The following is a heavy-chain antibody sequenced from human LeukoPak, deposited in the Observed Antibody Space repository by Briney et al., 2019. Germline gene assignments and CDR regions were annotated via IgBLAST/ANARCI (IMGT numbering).Heavy chain of an antibody. J-gene: IGHJ6*03. CDR2: INPSGGST. CDR3: ARDLRHWGGGYYYYYMDV. D-gene: IGHD3-16*01. Sequence: ASVKVSCKASGYTFTSYYMHWVRQAPGQGLEWMGIINPSGGSTSYAQKFQGRVTMTRDMSTSTVYMELSSLRSEDTAVYYCARDLRHWGGGYYYYYMDVWGKGTTVTVSS. V-gene: IGHV1-46*01. CDR1: GYTFTSYY.